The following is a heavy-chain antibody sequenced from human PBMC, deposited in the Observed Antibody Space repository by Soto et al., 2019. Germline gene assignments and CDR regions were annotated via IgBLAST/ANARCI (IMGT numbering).Heavy chain of an antibody. Sequence: QVQLVQSGAEVKKPGASVKVSCKASGYTFTNYYMHWVRQAPGQGLECKGIINPSGGSTSHAQKFQGRVTMTRDTSTNTVYMELSSLRPEDTAVYYCARGFSGGWPFDYWGQGTLVTVSS. CDR3: ARGFSGGWPFDY. CDR2: INPSGGST. D-gene: IGHD6-19*01. CDR1: GYTFTNYY. J-gene: IGHJ4*02. V-gene: IGHV1-46*01.